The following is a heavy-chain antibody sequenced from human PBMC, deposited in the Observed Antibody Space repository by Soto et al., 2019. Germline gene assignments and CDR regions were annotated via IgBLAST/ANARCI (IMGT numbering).Heavy chain of an antibody. V-gene: IGHV4-39*01. Sequence: LSETLSLTCTVSGGSISSSSYYWGWIRQPPGKGLEWIGSIYYSGSTYYNPSLKSRVTISVDTSKNQFSLKLSSVTAADTAVYYCARPGDGYNYPYFDYWGQGTLVTVSS. CDR1: GGSISSSSYY. CDR2: IYYSGST. CDR3: ARPGDGYNYPYFDY. D-gene: IGHD5-12*01. J-gene: IGHJ4*02.